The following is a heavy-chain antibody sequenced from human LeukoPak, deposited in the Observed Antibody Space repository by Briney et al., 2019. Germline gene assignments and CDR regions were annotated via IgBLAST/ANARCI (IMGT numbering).Heavy chain of an antibody. CDR3: AINALGSSVTAYPYYCLYYMDV. CDR1: GGSISSYY. Sequence: SETLSLTCSVSGGSISSYYWSWIRQPAGKGLEWIGRIYTSGSTNYNPSLKSRVTMSVDTSKNQFSLKLSSVTAADTAVYYCAINALGSSVTAYPYYCLYYMDVWGKGTTVTVSS. J-gene: IGHJ6*03. CDR2: IYTSGST. V-gene: IGHV4-4*07. D-gene: IGHD2-21*02.